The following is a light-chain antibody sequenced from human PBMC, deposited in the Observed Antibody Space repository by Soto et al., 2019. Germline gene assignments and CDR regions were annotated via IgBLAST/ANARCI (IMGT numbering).Light chain of an antibody. J-gene: IGKJ4*02. V-gene: IGKV1-12*01. Sequence: DIQMTQFPSSVSASVGDRVTITCLASQPLGAWLAWYQQNPGNAPKLLIYATSTLESGVTSRFSGSGSGTEFTLTISSLQPEDFATYYGQKDDIFPLTCGGGTMVEIK. CDR3: QKDDIFPLT. CDR1: QPLGAW. CDR2: ATS.